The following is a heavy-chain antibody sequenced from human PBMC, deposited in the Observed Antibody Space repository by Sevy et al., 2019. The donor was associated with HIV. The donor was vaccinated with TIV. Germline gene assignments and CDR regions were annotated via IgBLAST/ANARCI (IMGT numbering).Heavy chain of an antibody. CDR2: SYSDDSR. D-gene: IGHD6-13*01. J-gene: IGHJ6*02. Sequence: GGSLRLSCAASGFTVTNNYISWARQAPGKGLDWVALSYSDDSRYFADSVRGRFTISRDSLKNTLYLQMNSLRAEDTAVYYCARLHPHIAAARAMDVWGQGTTVTVSS. V-gene: IGHV3-53*01. CDR3: ARLHPHIAAARAMDV. CDR1: GFTVTNNY.